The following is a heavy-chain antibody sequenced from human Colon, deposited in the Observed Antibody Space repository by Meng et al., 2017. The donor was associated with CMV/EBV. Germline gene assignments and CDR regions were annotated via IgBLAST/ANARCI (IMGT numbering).Heavy chain of an antibody. V-gene: IGHV1-2*02. CDR2: MDPTTGRT. J-gene: IGHJ1*01. CDR3: ASHSSYVWGSHH. D-gene: IGHD3-16*01. Sequence: VQLVQSGAEVRMPGASGKVSCKASGSSFTGYYIHWVRQAPGQGLEWMGWMDPTTGRTDYAQKFQGTVTMTRDTSISTAYLELSRLTSDDTAVYYRASHSSYVWGSHHWGQGTLVTVSS. CDR1: GSSFTGYY.